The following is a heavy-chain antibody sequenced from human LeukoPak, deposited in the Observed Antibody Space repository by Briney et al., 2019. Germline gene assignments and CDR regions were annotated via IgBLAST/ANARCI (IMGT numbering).Heavy chain of an antibody. J-gene: IGHJ4*02. Sequence: ASVKVSCKASGYTFTSYGISWVRQAPGQGLEWMGWISAYNGNTNYAQKLQGRVTMTTDTSTSTAYMELRSLRSDDTAVYYCARDKDSSSWSTRAFDYWGQGTLVTVSS. V-gene: IGHV1-18*01. CDR2: ISAYNGNT. CDR1: GYTFTSYG. D-gene: IGHD6-13*01. CDR3: ARDKDSSSWSTRAFDY.